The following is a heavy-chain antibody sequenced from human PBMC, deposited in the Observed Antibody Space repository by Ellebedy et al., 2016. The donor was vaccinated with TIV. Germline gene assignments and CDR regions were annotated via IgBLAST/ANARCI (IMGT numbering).Heavy chain of an antibody. CDR3: VRVASPRSIVYFDY. D-gene: IGHD2/OR15-2a*01. V-gene: IGHV3-11*04. CDR1: GFTLSDYY. CDR2: ISSSGRTI. J-gene: IGHJ4*02. Sequence: GESLKISCAASGFTLSDYYMSWIRQAPGKGLEWVSYISSSGRTIYYADSVKGRFTFSRDNAKNSLWLQMNSLRAEDTAVYYCVRVASPRSIVYFDYWGQGTLVTVSS.